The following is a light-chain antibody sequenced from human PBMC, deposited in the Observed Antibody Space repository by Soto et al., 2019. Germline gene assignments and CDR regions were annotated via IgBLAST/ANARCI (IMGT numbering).Light chain of an antibody. J-gene: IGKJ1*01. Sequence: IQMTQSPSSLSASVGDRVTITCQATQDIRKYLNWYQQKPGKAPKLLIYDASSLETGVPSRFSGSGSGTDFTFTISSLQPEDFATYYCQHYNSYSEAFGQGTKVDI. V-gene: IGKV1-33*01. CDR3: QHYNSYSEA. CDR1: QDIRKY. CDR2: DAS.